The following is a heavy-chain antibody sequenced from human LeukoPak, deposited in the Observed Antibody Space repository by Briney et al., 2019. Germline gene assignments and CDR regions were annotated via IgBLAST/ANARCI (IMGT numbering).Heavy chain of an antibody. V-gene: IGHV1-69*06. CDR2: IVPISGST. J-gene: IGHJ4*02. CDR3: VWGYYSTIALDY. D-gene: IGHD3-22*01. Sequence: SVKVSCKTSGGILSPYSIIWVRQAPGQRLEWMGSIVPISGSTDYTQKFQGRVTITADKSTSQAYMELTSLRFEDTAVYYCVWGYYSTIALDYWGQGTLVTVSS. CDR1: GGILSPYS.